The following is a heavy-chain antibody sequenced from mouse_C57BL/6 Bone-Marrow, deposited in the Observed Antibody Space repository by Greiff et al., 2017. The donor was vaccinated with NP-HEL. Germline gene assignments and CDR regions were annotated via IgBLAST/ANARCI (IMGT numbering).Heavy chain of an antibody. CDR2: ISNGGGST. V-gene: IGHV5-12*01. J-gene: IGHJ1*03. Sequence: EVQLVESGGGLVQPGGSLKLSCAASGFTFSDYYMYWVRQTPEKRLEWVAYISNGGGSTYYPDTVKGRFTISRDNAKNTLYLQMSRLKSEDTAMYYCARRDYYGSSPHWYFDVWGTGTTVTVSS. CDR1: GFTFSDYY. CDR3: ARRDYYGSSPHWYFDV. D-gene: IGHD1-1*01.